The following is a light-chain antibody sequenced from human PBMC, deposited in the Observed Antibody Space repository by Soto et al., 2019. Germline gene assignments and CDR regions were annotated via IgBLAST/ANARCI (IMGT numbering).Light chain of an antibody. CDR2: DNN. CDR1: RSNIGNNY. V-gene: IGLV1-51*01. CDR3: GTWDTSLSAVV. J-gene: IGLJ2*01. Sequence: QSVLTQPPSMSAAPGQRVTISCSGSRSNIGNNYVSWYQQLPGTAPKLLIYDNNRRPSGIPDRFSGSKSGTSATLGITGLQTGDEADYYCGTWDTSLSAVVFGGGTKLT.